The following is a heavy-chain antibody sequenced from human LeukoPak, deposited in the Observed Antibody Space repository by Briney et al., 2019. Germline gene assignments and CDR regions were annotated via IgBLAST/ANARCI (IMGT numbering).Heavy chain of an antibody. Sequence: GGSLRLSCAASGFIVSSSYMGWVRQAPGKGLEWVSYIYSDGRTFYADSVKGRFTTSRDSSKNTLYFQMNSLRAEDTAVYYCARAFDHHFDYWGQGTLVTVSS. V-gene: IGHV3-53*01. D-gene: IGHD3-16*01. J-gene: IGHJ4*02. CDR1: GFIVSSSY. CDR3: ARAFDHHFDY. CDR2: IYSDGRT.